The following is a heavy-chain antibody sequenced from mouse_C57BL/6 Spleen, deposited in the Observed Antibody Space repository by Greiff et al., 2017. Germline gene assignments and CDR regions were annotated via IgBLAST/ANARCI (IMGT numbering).Heavy chain of an antibody. CDR2: IKPGSGGT. D-gene: IGHD1-1*01. J-gene: IGHJ1*03. CDR3: ARGVYYGSSYCYFDV. Sequence: QVKLKQSGAELVRPGPSVKVSCKASGYAFTNYLLEWVKQRPGQGLEWIGVIKPGSGGTTSNEQLKGKATLTADKSASTAYMQRSSLTSEDSAIYFCARGVYYGSSYCYFDVWGTGTTVTVSS. V-gene: IGHV1-54*01. CDR1: GYAFTNYL.